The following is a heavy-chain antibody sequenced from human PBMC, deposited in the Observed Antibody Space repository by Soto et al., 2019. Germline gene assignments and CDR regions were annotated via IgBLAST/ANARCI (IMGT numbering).Heavy chain of an antibody. D-gene: IGHD3-10*01. CDR2: FIPMVRMS. V-gene: IGHV1-69*02. CDR1: GDTFSFYT. CDR3: ATTYGSGSSHFDH. J-gene: IGHJ4*02. Sequence: QVQLVQSGAEVKKPGSTVKVSCTTSGDTFSFYTINWVRQAPGQGLEWMGRFIPMVRMSDYAQKFQGRVQXSXDXXTNTAYLVLRSLRSADTAMSLCATTYGSGSSHFDHWGQGTLVTVSS.